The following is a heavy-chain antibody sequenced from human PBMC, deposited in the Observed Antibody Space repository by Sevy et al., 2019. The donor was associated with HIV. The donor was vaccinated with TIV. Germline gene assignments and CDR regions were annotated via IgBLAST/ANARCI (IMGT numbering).Heavy chain of an antibody. CDR2: IYTGGSA. V-gene: IGHV3-53*01. Sequence: GGSLRLSCAASGFSVSSNYMSWVRQAPGKGLEWVSVIYTGGSAYSADSVKGRFTISRDNSKNTLYLQMDSLRAEGTAVYYCARRGGGSSPTRFDNWGQGTLVTVSS. D-gene: IGHD3-16*01. CDR3: ARRGGGSSPTRFDN. J-gene: IGHJ4*02. CDR1: GFSVSSNY.